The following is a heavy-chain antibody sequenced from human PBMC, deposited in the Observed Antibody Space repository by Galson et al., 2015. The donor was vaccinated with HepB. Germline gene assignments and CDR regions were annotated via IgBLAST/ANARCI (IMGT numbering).Heavy chain of an antibody. CDR2: IIPVLGVV. Sequence: SVKVSCKASGDSFSSYTISWVRQAPGQGLEWMGRIIPVLGVVEYAQKFHGRVTVTADKSTSTAFMELRSLKSEDTAMYYCTKDLDGHDFWGQGTLVTVSS. J-gene: IGHJ4*02. CDR1: GDSFSSYT. V-gene: IGHV1-69*04. CDR3: TKDLDGHDF. D-gene: IGHD5-24*01.